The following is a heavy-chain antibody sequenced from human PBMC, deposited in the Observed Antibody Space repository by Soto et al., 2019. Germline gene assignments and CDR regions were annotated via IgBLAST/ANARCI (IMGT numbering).Heavy chain of an antibody. V-gene: IGHV4-59*01. CDR2: IYYSGST. CDR3: ARTLKNAFDI. J-gene: IGHJ3*02. CDR1: GGSISSYY. Sequence: PSETLSLTCTVSGGSISSYYWSWIRQPPGKGLEWIGYIYYSGSTNYNPSLKSRVTISVDTSKNQFSLKLSSVTAADTAVYYCARTLKNAFDIWGQGTMVTVSS.